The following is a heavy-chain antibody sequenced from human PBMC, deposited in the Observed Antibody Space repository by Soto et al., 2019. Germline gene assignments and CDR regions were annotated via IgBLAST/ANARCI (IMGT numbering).Heavy chain of an antibody. Sequence: SETLSLTCTVSGGSISSGGYYWSRIRQHPGKGLEWIGYIYYSGSTYYNPSLKSRVTISVDTSKNQFSLKLSSVTAADTAVYYCARDCYSSSSRASAYYYGMDVWGQGTTVTVSS. V-gene: IGHV4-31*03. CDR3: ARDCYSSSSRASAYYYGMDV. D-gene: IGHD6-6*01. CDR2: IYYSGST. CDR1: GGSISSGGYY. J-gene: IGHJ6*02.